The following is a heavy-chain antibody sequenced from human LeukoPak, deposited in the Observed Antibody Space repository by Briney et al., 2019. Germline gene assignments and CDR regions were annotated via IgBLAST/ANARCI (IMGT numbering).Heavy chain of an antibody. D-gene: IGHD3-10*01. CDR3: ARGGFGDLRLDY. CDR2: IKWDGSEK. CDR1: EFTFNNYW. J-gene: IGHJ4*02. V-gene: IGHV3-7*01. Sequence: PGGSLRLSCIGSEFTFNNYWMSWVRQAPGKGLEWVADIKWDGSEKNYVDSMKGRFTISRDNAKNSLYMQMNSLRVEDTAVYYCARGGFGDLRLDYWGQGTLVTVSS.